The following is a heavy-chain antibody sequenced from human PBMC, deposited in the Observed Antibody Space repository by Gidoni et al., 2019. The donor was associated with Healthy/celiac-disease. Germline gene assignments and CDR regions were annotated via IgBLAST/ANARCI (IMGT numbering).Heavy chain of an antibody. J-gene: IGHJ5*02. CDR2: ISSSSSYI. V-gene: IGHV3-21*01. D-gene: IGHD6-6*01. Sequence: EVQLVESGGGLVKPGGSLRLSCAASGFTFSSYSMNWVRQAPGKGLEWVSSISSSSSYIYYADSVKGRFTISRDNAKNSLYLQMNSLRAEDTAVYYCARDPESWGREQLVPGWFDPWGQGTLVTVSS. CDR1: GFTFSSYS. CDR3: ARDPESWGREQLVPGWFDP.